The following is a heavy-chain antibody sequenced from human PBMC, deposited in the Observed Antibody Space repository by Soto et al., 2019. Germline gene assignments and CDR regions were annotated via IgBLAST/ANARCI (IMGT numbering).Heavy chain of an antibody. D-gene: IGHD2-15*01. CDR3: AREGAHYTPLDH. Sequence: QALLDQSGAEVRKPGSSVKVSCKASGGAFGTFAISWVRQAPGQGLEWMGWINVGNGNTGYSRKFQGRVTNARDMSASTAYIEVTSLTSEDTAIYYCAREGAHYTPLDHWGQGTLVTVSS. J-gene: IGHJ4*02. CDR2: INVGNGNT. V-gene: IGHV1-3*01. CDR1: GGAFGTFA.